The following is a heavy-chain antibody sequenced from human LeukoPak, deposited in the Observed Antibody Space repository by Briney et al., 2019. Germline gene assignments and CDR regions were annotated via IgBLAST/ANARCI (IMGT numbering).Heavy chain of an antibody. J-gene: IGHJ4*02. CDR1: GFTFSAFW. D-gene: IGHD3-22*01. CDR3: AKAVRQWLSSPFDY. CDR2: ISWNSGSI. V-gene: IGHV3-9*01. Sequence: PGGSLRLSCAASGFTFSAFWMHWVRQAPGKGLEWVSGISWNSGSIGYADSVKGRFTISRDNAKNSLYLQMNSLRAEDTALYYCAKAVRQWLSSPFDYWGQGTLVTVSS.